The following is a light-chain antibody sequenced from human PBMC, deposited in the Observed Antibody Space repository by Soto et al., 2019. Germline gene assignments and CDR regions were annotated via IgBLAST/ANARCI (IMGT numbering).Light chain of an antibody. J-gene: IGKJ1*01. Sequence: EIVLTQSPGTLSLSPGERATLSCRASQSVSSSYLAWYQQKPGQAPRLLIYGASSRATGIPDRFSGSGSGTHFTLTISRLETEDFAVYYCQQYGSSPQTFGQGTKVDIK. V-gene: IGKV3-20*01. CDR2: GAS. CDR3: QQYGSSPQT. CDR1: QSVSSSY.